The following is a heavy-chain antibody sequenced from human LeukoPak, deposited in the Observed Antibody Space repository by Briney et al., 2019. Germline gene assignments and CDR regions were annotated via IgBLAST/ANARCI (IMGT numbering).Heavy chain of an antibody. D-gene: IGHD6-19*01. CDR1: GYTFTSYG. Sequence: GASVKVSCKASGYTFTSYGISWVRQAPGQGLEWMGWISAYNGNTNYAQKLQGRVTMTTDTSTSTAYMELRSLRSDDTAVYYCARERYSSGWPYYYYYMDVWGKGTTVTVSS. J-gene: IGHJ6*03. CDR3: ARERYSSGWPYYYYYMDV. CDR2: ISAYNGNT. V-gene: IGHV1-18*01.